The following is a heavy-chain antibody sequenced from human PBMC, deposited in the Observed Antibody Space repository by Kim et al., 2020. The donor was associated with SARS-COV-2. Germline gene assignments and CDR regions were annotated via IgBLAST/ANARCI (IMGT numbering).Heavy chain of an antibody. D-gene: IGHD6-13*01. V-gene: IGHV3-53*01. Sequence: GGSLRLSCAASGFTVSSNYMSWVRQAPGKGLEWVSVIYSGGSTYYADSVKGRFTISRDNSKNTLYLQMNSLRAEDTAVYYCAREAAAERGAGWFDPWGQGTLVTVSS. CDR3: AREAAAERGAGWFDP. CDR2: IYSGGST. CDR1: GFTVSSNY. J-gene: IGHJ5*02.